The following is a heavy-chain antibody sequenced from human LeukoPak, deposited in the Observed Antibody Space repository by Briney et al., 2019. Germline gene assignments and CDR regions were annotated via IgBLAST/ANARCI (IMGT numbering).Heavy chain of an antibody. Sequence: GGSLRLSCAASGFTFSSYGMSWVRQAPGKGLEWVSTISGSGYSTYYADSVKGRFTISRDNAKSSLYLQMNSLRAEDTAVYYCAREVFSLITSYFDFWGQGTLVTVSS. CDR2: ISGSGYST. CDR1: GFTFSSYG. CDR3: AREVFSLITSYFDF. V-gene: IGHV3-23*01. J-gene: IGHJ4*02. D-gene: IGHD3-16*01.